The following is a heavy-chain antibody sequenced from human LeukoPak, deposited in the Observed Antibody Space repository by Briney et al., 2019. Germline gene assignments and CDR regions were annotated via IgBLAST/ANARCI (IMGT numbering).Heavy chain of an antibody. D-gene: IGHD6-19*01. CDR1: GYTFTSYD. Sequence: ASVQVSCKASGYTFTSYDINWVRQATGQGLERMGWMNPNSGNTGYAQKFQGRVTMTRNTSISTAYMELSSLRSEDTAVYYCARGYSSGWYGWFDPWGQGTVVSVSS. CDR2: MNPNSGNT. CDR3: ARGYSSGWYGWFDP. V-gene: IGHV1-8*01. J-gene: IGHJ5*02.